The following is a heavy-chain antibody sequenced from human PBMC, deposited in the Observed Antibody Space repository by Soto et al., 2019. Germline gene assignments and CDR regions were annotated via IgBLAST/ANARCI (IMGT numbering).Heavy chain of an antibody. Sequence: GASVKVSCKASEGTFSSYAISWVRQAPGQGLEWMGGIIPIFGTANYAQKFQGRVTITADKSTSTAYMELSSLRSEDTAVYYCAEGFGELFTPTYYYYGMDVWGQGTTVTVSS. CDR1: EGTFSSYA. CDR3: AEGFGELFTPTYYYYGMDV. J-gene: IGHJ6*02. D-gene: IGHD3-10*01. CDR2: IIPIFGTA. V-gene: IGHV1-69*06.